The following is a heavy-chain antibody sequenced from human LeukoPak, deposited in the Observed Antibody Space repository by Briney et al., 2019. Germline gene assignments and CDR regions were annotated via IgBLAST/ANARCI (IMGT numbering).Heavy chain of an antibody. CDR3: ASFAGNHDY. CDR2: INHSGST. D-gene: IGHD4-4*01. CDR1: GGSFSGYY. Sequence: PSETLSLTRAVYGGSFSGYYWSWIRQPPGKGLEWIGEINHSGSTNYNPSLKSRVTISVDTSKNQFSLKLSSVTAADTAVYYCASFAGNHDYWGQGTLVTVSS. V-gene: IGHV4-34*01. J-gene: IGHJ4*02.